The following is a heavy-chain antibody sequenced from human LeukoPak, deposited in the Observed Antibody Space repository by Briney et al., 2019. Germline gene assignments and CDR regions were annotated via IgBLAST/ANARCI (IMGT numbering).Heavy chain of an antibody. D-gene: IGHD4-23*01. CDR2: IIPILGIA. CDR3: ARDLLTTVVTRYFDY. Sequence: SVKVSCKASGGTFSSYAICWGRQPPGQGLEWMGRIIPILGIANYAQKFQGRVTITADKSTSTDYMELSSLRSEDTAVYYCARDLLTTVVTRYFDYWGQGTLVTVSS. J-gene: IGHJ4*02. V-gene: IGHV1-69*04. CDR1: GGTFSSYA.